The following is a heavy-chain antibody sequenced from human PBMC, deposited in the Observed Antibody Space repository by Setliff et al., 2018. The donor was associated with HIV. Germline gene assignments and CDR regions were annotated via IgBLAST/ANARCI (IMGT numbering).Heavy chain of an antibody. D-gene: IGHD3-16*02. CDR2: IYYGGST. V-gene: IGHV4-39*07. J-gene: IGHJ4*02. CDR3: ARGRFVGFDY. CDR1: GGSISSGNYY. Sequence: PSETLSXTCTVSGGSISSGNYYWGWIRRPPGKGLEWIGSIYYGGSTYYNPSLNXRVTISVDTSKNQFSLKLSSVTAADTAMYYCARGRFVGFDYWGQGSLVTVSS.